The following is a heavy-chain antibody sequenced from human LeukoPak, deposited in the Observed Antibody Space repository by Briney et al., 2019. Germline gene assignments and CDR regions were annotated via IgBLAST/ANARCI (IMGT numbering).Heavy chain of an antibody. CDR2: INSGGRT. CDR1: GFIVSSNF. Sequence: PGGSLRLSCAASGFIVSSNFMSWVRKAPGKGLEWVSVINSGGRTYYQDSVKGPFTISRDDSKNTWLLLMKRLRAEDTAFYYCATGRGDYWGQGTLVTVSS. CDR3: ATGRGDY. V-gene: IGHV3-53*01. D-gene: IGHD3-16*01. J-gene: IGHJ4*02.